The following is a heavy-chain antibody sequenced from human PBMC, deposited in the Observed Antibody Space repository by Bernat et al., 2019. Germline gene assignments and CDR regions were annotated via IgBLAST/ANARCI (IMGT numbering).Heavy chain of an antibody. V-gene: IGHV3-33*06. D-gene: IGHD3-10*01. J-gene: IGHJ6*02. CDR2: IWYDGSNK. CDR1: GFTFSSYG. CDR3: AKDGGSGSYPMYYYYGMDV. Sequence: QVQLVESGGGVVQPGRSLRLSCAASGFTFSSYGMHWVRQAPGKGLEWVAVIWYDGSNKYYADSVKGRFTISRDNSKNTLYLQMNSLRAEDTAVYYCAKDGGSGSYPMYYYYGMDVWGQGTTVTVSS.